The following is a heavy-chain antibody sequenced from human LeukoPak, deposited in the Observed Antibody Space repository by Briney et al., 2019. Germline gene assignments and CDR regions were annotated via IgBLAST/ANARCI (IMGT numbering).Heavy chain of an antibody. D-gene: IGHD4-23*01. CDR3: AKDNEAGGNSDWGAFDI. Sequence: GGSLRLSCAASGFTFSNYGMHWVRQAPGKGLEWVAFIGYDGSNKYYADSVKGRFTISRDNAKNSLYLQMNSLRAEDMALYYCAKDNEAGGNSDWGAFDIWGQGTMVTVSS. J-gene: IGHJ3*02. CDR1: GFTFSNYG. CDR2: IGYDGSNK. V-gene: IGHV3-30*02.